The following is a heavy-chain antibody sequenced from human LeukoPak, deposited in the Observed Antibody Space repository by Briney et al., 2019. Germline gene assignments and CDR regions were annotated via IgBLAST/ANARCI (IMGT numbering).Heavy chain of an antibody. D-gene: IGHD5-18*01. Sequence: SSETLSLTCTVSGGSISSYYWSWIRQPPGKGLEWIGYIYYSGSTNYNPSLKSRVTISVDTSKNRFSLKLSSVTAADTAVYYCARGGYSYGYVRFDPWGQGTLVTVSS. CDR3: ARGGYSYGYVRFDP. CDR1: GGSISSYY. V-gene: IGHV4-59*01. J-gene: IGHJ5*02. CDR2: IYYSGST.